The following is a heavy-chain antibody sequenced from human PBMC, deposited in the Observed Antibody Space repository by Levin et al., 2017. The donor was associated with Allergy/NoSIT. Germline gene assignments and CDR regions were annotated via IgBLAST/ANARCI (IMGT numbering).Heavy chain of an antibody. Sequence: RASVKVSCAASRFTFSSYWLHWVRQAPGKGLVWVSRINSDGSSTAYADSVKGRFTISRDNAKNTLYLQMNSLRADDTAVYYCAGESRSAFDIWGQGTMVTVSS. CDR2: INSDGSST. V-gene: IGHV3-74*01. CDR3: AGESRSAFDI. J-gene: IGHJ3*02. CDR1: RFTFSSYW. D-gene: IGHD6-13*01.